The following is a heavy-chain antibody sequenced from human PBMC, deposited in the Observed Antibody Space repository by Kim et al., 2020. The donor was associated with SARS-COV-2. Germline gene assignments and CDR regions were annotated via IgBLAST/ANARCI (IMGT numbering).Heavy chain of an antibody. D-gene: IGHD1-20*01. CDR3: AKSRITGTTNYFDY. V-gene: IGHV3-23*01. J-gene: IGHJ4*02. Sequence: SVKGRFTIYRDNSQNTLYLQMNSLRAEDTAVYYCAKSRITGTTNYFDYWGQGTLVTVSS.